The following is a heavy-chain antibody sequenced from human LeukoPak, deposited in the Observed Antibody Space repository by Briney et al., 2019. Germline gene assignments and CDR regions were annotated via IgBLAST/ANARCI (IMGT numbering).Heavy chain of an antibody. CDR3: ARGGVVVITTGGYYYYGMDV. D-gene: IGHD3-22*01. V-gene: IGHV4-59*01. Sequence: SETLSLTCTVSSGSISSYYWSWIRQPPGKGLEWIGYIYYSGSTNYNPSLKSRVTISVDTSKNQFSLKLSSVTAADTAVYYCARGGVVVITTGGYYYYGMDVWGQGTTVTVSS. CDR2: IYYSGST. CDR1: SGSISSYY. J-gene: IGHJ6*02.